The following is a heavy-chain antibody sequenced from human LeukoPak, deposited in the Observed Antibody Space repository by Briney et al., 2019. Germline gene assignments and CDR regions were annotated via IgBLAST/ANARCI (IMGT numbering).Heavy chain of an antibody. Sequence: GGSLRLSCAASGSTFSSYWMHWVRQAPGKGMVWVSRINSDGSSTSYADSVKGRFTISRGNAKNTLYLQMNSLRAEDTAVYYCARVRTTGTTDYYYGMDVWGKGTTVTVSS. V-gene: IGHV3-74*01. J-gene: IGHJ6*04. CDR3: ARVRTTGTTDYYYGMDV. CDR1: GSTFSSYW. CDR2: INSDGSST. D-gene: IGHD1-1*01.